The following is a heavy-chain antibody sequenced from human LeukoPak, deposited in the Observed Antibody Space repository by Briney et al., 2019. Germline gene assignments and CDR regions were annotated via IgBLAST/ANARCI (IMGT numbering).Heavy chain of an antibody. CDR3: AREKMVRGVKDLDY. J-gene: IGHJ4*02. D-gene: IGHD3-10*01. Sequence: ASVKAYCNPSGYTFTKYGKSWVRQAAGQGLKWRAWISAYNGNTTSAQKLQGRVTITKDPSTSTAYMELRSLRSDDTAVYYCAREKMVRGVKDLDYWGQGTLVTVSS. V-gene: IGHV1-18*04. CDR2: ISAYNGNT. CDR1: GYTFTKYG.